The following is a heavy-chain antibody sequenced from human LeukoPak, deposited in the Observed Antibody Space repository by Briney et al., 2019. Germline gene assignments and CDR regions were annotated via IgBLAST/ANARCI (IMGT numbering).Heavy chain of an antibody. D-gene: IGHD6-13*01. V-gene: IGHV4-34*01. J-gene: IGHJ4*02. Sequence: SETLSLTCAVYGGSFSGYYWSWIRQPPGKGLEWIGEINHSGSTNYNPSLKSRVTTSVDTSKNQFSLKLSSVTAADTAVYYCARAPPYSSSCGFDYWGQGTLVTVSS. CDR2: INHSGST. CDR1: GGSFSGYY. CDR3: ARAPPYSSSCGFDY.